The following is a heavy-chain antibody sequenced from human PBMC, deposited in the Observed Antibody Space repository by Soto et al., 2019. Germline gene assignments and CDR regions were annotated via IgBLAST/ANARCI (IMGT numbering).Heavy chain of an antibody. V-gene: IGHV1-69*02. Sequence: GASVKVSCKASGYTFTSYTISWVRQAPGQGLEWMGRIIPILGIANYAQKFQGRVTITADKSTSTAYMELSSLRSEDTAVYYCARPLYCSSTSCRNAFDIWGQGTMVTVSS. D-gene: IGHD2-2*01. CDR1: GYTFTSYT. CDR3: ARPLYCSSTSCRNAFDI. J-gene: IGHJ3*02. CDR2: IIPILGIA.